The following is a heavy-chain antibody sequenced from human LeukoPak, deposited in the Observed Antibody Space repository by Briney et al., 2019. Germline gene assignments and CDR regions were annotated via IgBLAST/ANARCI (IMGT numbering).Heavy chain of an antibody. J-gene: IGHJ3*01. V-gene: IGHV3-53*01. CDR2: LYSVGTI. CDR1: GFTVSGSY. D-gene: IGHD6-19*01. CDR3: ARLVVDSHAFDV. Sequence: PGGSLRLCCAASGFTVSGSYMSWIRQAPGKGLEWVSILYSVGTIYYADSVKGRFTISRDNSKNTLYLQMNSLRVEDAAVYYCARLVVDSHAFDVWGQGTMVTVSS.